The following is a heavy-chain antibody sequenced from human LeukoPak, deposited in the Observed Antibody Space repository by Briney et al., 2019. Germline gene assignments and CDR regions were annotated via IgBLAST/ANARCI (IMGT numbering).Heavy chain of an antibody. J-gene: IGHJ4*02. V-gene: IGHV1-3*01. CDR2: INAGNGNT. CDR1: GYTFTSYA. CDR3: ARDSSSWYRRYDY. Sequence: ASVKVSCKASGYTFTSYAMHWVRQAPGQRLEWMGWINAGNGNTKYSQKLQGRVTMTTDTSTSTAYMELRSLRSDDTAVYYCARDSSSWYRRYDYWGQGTLVTVSS. D-gene: IGHD6-13*01.